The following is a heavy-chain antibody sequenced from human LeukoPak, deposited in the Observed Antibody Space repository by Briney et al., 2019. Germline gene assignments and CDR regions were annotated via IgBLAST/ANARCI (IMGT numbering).Heavy chain of an antibody. Sequence: SETLSLTCAVYGGSFSGYYWTWIRQPPGKGLEWIGEINHSGNTNYNPSLKSRVTISVDKSKNQFSLKLSSVTAADTAVYYCATYDSSGYSPWDWGQGTLVTVSS. D-gene: IGHD3-22*01. J-gene: IGHJ4*02. CDR3: ATYDSSGYSPWD. V-gene: IGHV4-34*01. CDR1: GGSFSGYY. CDR2: INHSGNT.